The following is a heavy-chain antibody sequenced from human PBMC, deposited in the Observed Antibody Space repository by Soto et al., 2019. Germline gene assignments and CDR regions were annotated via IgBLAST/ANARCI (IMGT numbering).Heavy chain of an antibody. J-gene: IGHJ4*02. CDR3: ARAPYRSGWFDY. CDR1: GFTFSSYA. CDR2: ISYDGSNK. V-gene: IGHV3-30-3*01. D-gene: IGHD6-19*01. Sequence: GGSLRLSCAASGFTFSSYAMHWVRQAPGRGLEWVAVISYDGSNKYYADSVKGRFTISRDNSKNTLYLQMNSLRAEDTAVHYCARAPYRSGWFDYWGQGTLVTVSS.